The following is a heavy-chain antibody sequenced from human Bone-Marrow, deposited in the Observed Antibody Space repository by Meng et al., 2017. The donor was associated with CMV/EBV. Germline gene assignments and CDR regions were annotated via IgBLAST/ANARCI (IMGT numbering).Heavy chain of an antibody. Sequence: ASVKVSCKGSGYTFTSYDINWVRQATGQGLEWMGWMNPNSGNTGYAQKFQGRVTMTRNTSISTAYMELSSLRAEDTAVYYCARGGYSSGWYLAHGPYGMDVWGQGTTVTVSS. CDR1: GYTFTSYD. CDR2: MNPNSGNT. CDR3: ARGGYSSGWYLAHGPYGMDV. J-gene: IGHJ6*02. D-gene: IGHD6-19*01. V-gene: IGHV1-8*01.